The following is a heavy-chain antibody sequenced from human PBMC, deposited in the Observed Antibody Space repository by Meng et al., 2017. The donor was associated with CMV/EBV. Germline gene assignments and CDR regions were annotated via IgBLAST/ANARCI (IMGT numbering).Heavy chain of an antibody. CDR2: IYYSGST. CDR3: ARDSAVAGVVDY. J-gene: IGHJ4*02. V-gene: IGHV4-39*07. D-gene: IGHD6-19*01. Sequence: QLQLQGPGPGLVKPAETLSLSCTVFGGSISSSSYYWGWIRQPPGKGLEWIGSIYYSGSTYYNPSLKSRVTISVDTSKNQFSLKLSSVTAADTAVYYCARDSAVAGVVDYWGQGTLVTVSS. CDR1: GGSISSSSYY.